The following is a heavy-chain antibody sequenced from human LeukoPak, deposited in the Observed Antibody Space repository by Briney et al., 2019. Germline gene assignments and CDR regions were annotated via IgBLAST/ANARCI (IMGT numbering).Heavy chain of an antibody. J-gene: IGHJ3*02. CDR2: ISTSGST. Sequence: SVTLSLTCTVSGGSISSYYWSWIRRPAGNGLEWMGGISTSGSTNYNPSLKSRVIMSVDTSNNQFSLKLSSVTAADTAVYYCARVSHYYDSSGYYYVRAFDIWGQGTMVTVSS. V-gene: IGHV4-4*07. CDR3: ARVSHYYDSSGYYYVRAFDI. D-gene: IGHD3-22*01. CDR1: GGSISSYY.